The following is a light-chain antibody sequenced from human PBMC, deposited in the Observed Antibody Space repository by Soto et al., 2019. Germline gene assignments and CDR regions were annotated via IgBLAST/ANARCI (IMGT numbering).Light chain of an antibody. CDR2: EVT. V-gene: IGLV2-8*01. CDR1: SSDVGGYDH. Sequence: QSVLTQPPSVSGSPGQSVTIPCTGTSSDVGGYDHVSWCQQHPGKAPKLMIYEVTKRPAGVPDRFSGSKSGNTASLTVSGLQAEDEADYYCSSDAGNYNYVFGTGTKVTV. J-gene: IGLJ1*01. CDR3: SSDAGNYNYV.